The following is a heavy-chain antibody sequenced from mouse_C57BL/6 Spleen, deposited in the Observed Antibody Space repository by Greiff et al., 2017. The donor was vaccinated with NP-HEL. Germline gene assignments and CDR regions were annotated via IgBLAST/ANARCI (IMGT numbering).Heavy chain of an antibody. D-gene: IGHD2-3*01. CDR3: ARGGYGYDGYSYFDY. CDR2: ISDGGSYT. CDR1: GFTFSSYA. Sequence: EVKLMESGGGLVKPGGSLKLSCAASGFTFSSYAMSWVRQTPEKRLEWVATISDGGSYTYYPDNVKGRFTISRDNAKNNLYLQMSHLKSEDTAMYYCARGGYGYDGYSYFDYWGQGTTLTVSS. V-gene: IGHV5-4*03. J-gene: IGHJ2*01.